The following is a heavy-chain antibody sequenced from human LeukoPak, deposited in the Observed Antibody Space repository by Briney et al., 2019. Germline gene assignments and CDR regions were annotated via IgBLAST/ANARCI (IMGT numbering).Heavy chain of an antibody. D-gene: IGHD3-10*01. Sequence: GGSLRLSCAASGFTFDYYWMHWVRQAPGKGLAWVSRIISDGSSATHADSVKGRFTMSRDNAKNMLYLQMNSLRAEDTAVYYCTRDRRYGGMDVWGQGTTVTVSS. J-gene: IGHJ6*02. CDR2: IISDGSSA. CDR1: GFTFDYYW. V-gene: IGHV3-74*01. CDR3: TRDRRYGGMDV.